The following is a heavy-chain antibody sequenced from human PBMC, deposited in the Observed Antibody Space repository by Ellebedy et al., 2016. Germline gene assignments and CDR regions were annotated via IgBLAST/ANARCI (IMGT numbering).Heavy chain of an antibody. Sequence: GESLKISCAASGFTFNVAGMTLVCQALGKGLEWVATIVFTGRAAYYSDSAKGRFIISRDNVKNLVFLQMNSLRVEDTAVYYCTRDGSEWSRDVWGQGTLVTVSS. CDR1: GFTFNVAG. V-gene: IGHV3-21*06. J-gene: IGHJ4*02. CDR2: IVFTGRAA. CDR3: TRDGSEWSRDV. D-gene: IGHD3-3*01.